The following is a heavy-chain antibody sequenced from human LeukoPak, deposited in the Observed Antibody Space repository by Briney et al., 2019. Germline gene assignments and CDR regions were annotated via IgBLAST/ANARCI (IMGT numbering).Heavy chain of an antibody. Sequence: GGSLRLSCAASGFTFSSYAMSWVRQAPGKGLQWVSTINGSGGSTCYADSVKGRFTISRDNSKYPLYLQMNNLRAEDKVVYYCAKVPREGYCSGGSCYVFYFDYWGQGTLVTVSS. V-gene: IGHV3-23*01. CDR1: GFTFSSYA. CDR2: INGSGGST. J-gene: IGHJ4*02. D-gene: IGHD2-15*01. CDR3: AKVPREGYCSGGSCYVFYFDY.